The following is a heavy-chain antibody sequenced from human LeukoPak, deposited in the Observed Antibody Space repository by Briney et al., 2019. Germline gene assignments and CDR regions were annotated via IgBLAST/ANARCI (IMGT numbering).Heavy chain of an antibody. D-gene: IGHD2-15*01. CDR3: ARDGGYWYFDL. J-gene: IGHJ2*01. Sequence: GGSLRLSCAASGFTVSSNYMSWVRQAPGKGLEWVSVIYSGGSTYYADSVRGRFTISRDNSKNTLYLQMNSLRAEDTAVHYCARDGGYWYFDLWGRGTLVTVSS. CDR2: IYSGGST. CDR1: GFTVSSNY. V-gene: IGHV3-53*01.